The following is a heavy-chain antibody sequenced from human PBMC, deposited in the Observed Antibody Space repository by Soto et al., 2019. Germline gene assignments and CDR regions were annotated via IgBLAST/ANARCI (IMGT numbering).Heavy chain of an antibody. CDR1: GFTFSMYG. CDR3: ARDRRVIPDADMDY. J-gene: IGHJ4*02. D-gene: IGHD2-21*01. Sequence: QVPLVESGGGVVQPGSSLRLSCEASGFTFSMYGMHWVRQAPGKGLEWVGVIYSDGSHQYYGDSVKGRFTISRDNSNKMVYLQMTGLRLDDSALYYCARDRRVIPDADMDYWGQGVLVTVSS. V-gene: IGHV3-30*03. CDR2: IYSDGSHQ.